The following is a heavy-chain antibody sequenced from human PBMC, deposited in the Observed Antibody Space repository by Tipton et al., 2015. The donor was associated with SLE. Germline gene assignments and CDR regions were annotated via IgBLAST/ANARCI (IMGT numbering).Heavy chain of an antibody. CDR3: ARHHRDWNADFRRGYRHFDN. V-gene: IGHV4-38-2*02. CDR2: IYHSGST. CDR1: GYSINSGYY. D-gene: IGHD3-3*01. Sequence: GLVKPSETLSLTCTVSGYSINSGYYWGWIRQPPGKGLEWVGNIYHSGSTYYNPSLKSRVTIYIDISKNQFSLKLYSAAAADTAVYYCARHHRDWNADFRRGYRHFDNCGQGRLVTVSS. J-gene: IGHJ4*02.